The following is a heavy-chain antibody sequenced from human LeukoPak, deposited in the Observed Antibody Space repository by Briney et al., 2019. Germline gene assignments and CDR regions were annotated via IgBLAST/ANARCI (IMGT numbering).Heavy chain of an antibody. J-gene: IGHJ4*02. CDR3: TTGAPDVQLWSEDY. CDR2: ISSSGSTI. Sequence: PGGSLRLSCAASGFTFSSYEMNWVRQAPGKGLEWVSYISSSGSTIYYADSVKGRFTISRDNAKNSLYLQMNSLKTEDTAVYYCTTGAPDVQLWSEDYWGQGTLVTVSS. CDR1: GFTFSSYE. D-gene: IGHD5-18*01. V-gene: IGHV3-48*03.